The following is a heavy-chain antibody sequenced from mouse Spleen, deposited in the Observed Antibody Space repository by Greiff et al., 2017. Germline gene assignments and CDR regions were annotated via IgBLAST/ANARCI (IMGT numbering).Heavy chain of an antibody. Sequence: QVQLQQSGPELVKPGASVKISCKASGYSFTSYYIHWVKQRPGQGLEWIGWIYPGSGNTKYNEKFKGKATLTADTSSSTAYMQLSSLTSEDSAVYYCARQDYYREYFDYWGQGTTLTVSS. V-gene: IGHV1-66*01. CDR3: ARQDYYREYFDY. CDR2: IYPGSGNT. D-gene: IGHD1-1*01. J-gene: IGHJ2*01. CDR1: GYSFTSYY.